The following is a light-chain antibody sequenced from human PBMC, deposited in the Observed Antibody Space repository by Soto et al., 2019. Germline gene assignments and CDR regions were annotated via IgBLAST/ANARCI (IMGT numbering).Light chain of an antibody. CDR2: GTS. Sequence: EIVLPQSPGTLSLSPGEGATLSCRASQSVSTIYLAWYQQKPGQAPRLLMFGTSNRATGIPDRFIGSGSGTDFTLTISNLEPEDCAVYYFHLFGRSPRTFGQGTKVES. V-gene: IGKV3-20*01. CDR3: HLFGRSPRT. CDR1: QSVSTIY. J-gene: IGKJ1*01.